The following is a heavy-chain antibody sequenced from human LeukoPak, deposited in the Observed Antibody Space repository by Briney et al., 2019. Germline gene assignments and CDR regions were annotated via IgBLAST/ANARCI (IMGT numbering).Heavy chain of an antibody. Sequence: GGSLRLSCAASAFTFSNYAMSWVRQAPGKGLEWVSTISNSDSSTYYADSVKGRFTISRDNSENTLYLQMNSLRAEDTAVYYCAKDRTYCGGDCYPNWFDPWGQGTLVTVSS. D-gene: IGHD2-21*02. J-gene: IGHJ5*02. V-gene: IGHV3-23*01. CDR2: ISNSDSST. CDR3: AKDRTYCGGDCYPNWFDP. CDR1: AFTFSNYA.